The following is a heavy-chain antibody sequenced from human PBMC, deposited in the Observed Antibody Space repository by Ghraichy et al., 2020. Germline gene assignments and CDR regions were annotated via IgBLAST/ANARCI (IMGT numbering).Heavy chain of an antibody. CDR3: ARGDTMIVVDP. CDR2: IYYSGST. J-gene: IGHJ5*02. Sequence: SETLSLTCTVSGGSVSSGSYYWSWIRQPPGKGLEWIGYIYYSGSTNYNPSLKSRVTISVDTSKNQFSLKLSSVTAADTAVYYCARGDTMIVVDPWGQGTLVTVSS. V-gene: IGHV4-61*01. CDR1: GGSVSSGSYY. D-gene: IGHD3-22*01.